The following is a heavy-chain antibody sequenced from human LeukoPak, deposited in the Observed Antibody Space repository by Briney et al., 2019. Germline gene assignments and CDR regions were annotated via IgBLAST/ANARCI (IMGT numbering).Heavy chain of an antibody. CDR3: ARGRTLHCSGGSCYGG. CDR1: GYTFTSYD. J-gene: IGHJ4*02. CDR2: MNPNSGNT. Sequence: GASVKVSCKASGYTFTSYDINWVRQATGQELEWMGWMNPNSGNTGYAQKFQGRVTMTRNTSISTAYMELSSLRSEDTAVYYCARGRTLHCSGGSCYGGWGQGTLVTVSS. V-gene: IGHV1-8*01. D-gene: IGHD2-15*01.